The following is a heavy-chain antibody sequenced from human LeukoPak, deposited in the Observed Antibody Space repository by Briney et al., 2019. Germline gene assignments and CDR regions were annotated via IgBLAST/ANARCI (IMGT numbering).Heavy chain of an antibody. Sequence: GGSLRLSCAASGFTFSDYYMSWIRQAPGKGLEWVSCISSSGSTIYYADSVKGRFTISRDNAKNSLYLQINSLRAEDTAVYYCARVWGSGSYYPFDYWGQGTLVTVSS. D-gene: IGHD3-10*01. CDR2: ISSSGSTI. V-gene: IGHV3-11*01. CDR3: ARVWGSGSYYPFDY. J-gene: IGHJ4*02. CDR1: GFTFSDYY.